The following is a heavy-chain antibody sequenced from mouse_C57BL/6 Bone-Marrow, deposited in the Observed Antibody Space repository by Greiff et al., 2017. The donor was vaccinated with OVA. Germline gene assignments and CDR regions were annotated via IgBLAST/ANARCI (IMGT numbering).Heavy chain of an antibody. CDR3: ARRVWSYWYFDV. CDR2: IYWDDDK. CDR1: GFSLSTSGMG. V-gene: IGHV8-12*01. J-gene: IGHJ1*03. Sequence: QVTLKESGPGILQSSQTLSLTCSFSGFSLSTSGMGVSWIRQPSGKGLEWLAHIYWDDDKRYNPLLKSRLTISKDTSRNQLFLKITSVDTADTATCYCARRVWSYWYFDVWGTGTTVTVSS. D-gene: IGHD2-10*02.